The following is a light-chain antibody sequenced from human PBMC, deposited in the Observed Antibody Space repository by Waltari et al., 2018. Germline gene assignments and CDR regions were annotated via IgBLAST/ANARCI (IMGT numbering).Light chain of an antibody. V-gene: IGKV3-11*01. CDR3: QQRIGWPPWT. Sequence: EIVLTQSPAILSLSPGERATLSRRASQSVASYLAWYQQKPGQAPRHLIYDASNRASGSPARFSGSGSGTDFTLTISSLEPEDFAVYYCQQRIGWPPWTFGQGTKVEI. CDR2: DAS. J-gene: IGKJ1*01. CDR1: QSVASY.